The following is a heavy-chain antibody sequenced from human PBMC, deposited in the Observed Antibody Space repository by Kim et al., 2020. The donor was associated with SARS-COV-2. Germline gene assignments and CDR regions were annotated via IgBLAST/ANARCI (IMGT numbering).Heavy chain of an antibody. V-gene: IGHV3-30*18. Sequence: GGSLRLSCAASGFTFSSYGMHWVRQAPGKGLEWVAVISYDGSNKYYADSVKGRFTISRDNSKNTLYLQMNSLRAEDTAVYYCAKDAGSHWIQLSPLYYYYGMDVWGQGTTVTVSS. J-gene: IGHJ6*02. D-gene: IGHD5-18*01. CDR1: GFTFSSYG. CDR2: ISYDGSNK. CDR3: AKDAGSHWIQLSPLYYYYGMDV.